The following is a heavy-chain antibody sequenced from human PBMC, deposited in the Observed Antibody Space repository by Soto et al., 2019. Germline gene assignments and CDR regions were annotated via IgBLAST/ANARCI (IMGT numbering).Heavy chain of an antibody. CDR3: ARGPTIFGVVIEYYFDY. Sequence: PSETLSLTCTVSGGSISSSSYYWGWIRQPPGKGLEWIGSIYYSGSTYYNPSLKSRVTISVDTSKNQFSLKLSSVTAADTAVYYCARGPTIFGVVIEYYFDYWGQGTLVTVSS. V-gene: IGHV4-39*07. D-gene: IGHD3-3*01. CDR1: GGSISSSSYY. J-gene: IGHJ4*02. CDR2: IYYSGST.